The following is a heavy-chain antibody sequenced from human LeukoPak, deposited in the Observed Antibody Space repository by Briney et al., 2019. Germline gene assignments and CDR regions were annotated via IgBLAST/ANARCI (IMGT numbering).Heavy chain of an antibody. CDR2: IYSGGST. Sequence: PGGSLRLSCAASGVTVSSNYMSWVRQAPGKGLEWVSVIYSGGSTYYVDSVKGRSTISRDNSRNTLYLQMNGLRVEDTAVYYCARYSKGVMPWGQGTLVTVSS. V-gene: IGHV3-66*02. CDR1: GVTVSSNY. CDR3: ARYSKGVMP. D-gene: IGHD3-16*01. J-gene: IGHJ4*02.